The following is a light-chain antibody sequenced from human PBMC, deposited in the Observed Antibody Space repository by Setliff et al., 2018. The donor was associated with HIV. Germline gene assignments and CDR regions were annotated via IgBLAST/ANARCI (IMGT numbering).Light chain of an antibody. CDR2: DNN. V-gene: IGLV1-44*01. CDR3: AACDDTLNAPV. Sequence: QSVLTQPPSASGTPGQRVTISCSGSSSNIGSNTVSWYQQIPGTAPKLLIYDNNQRPSGVPDRFSGSKSGTSASLAISGLQGDDEADYYCAACDDTLNAPVFGGGTKGTVL. J-gene: IGLJ3*02. CDR1: SSNIGSNT.